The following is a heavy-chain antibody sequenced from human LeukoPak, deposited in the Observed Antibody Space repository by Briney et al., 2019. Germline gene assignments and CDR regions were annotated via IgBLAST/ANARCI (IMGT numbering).Heavy chain of an antibody. CDR1: GGSISSGDYY. Sequence: PSQTLSLTCTVSGGSISSGDYYWSWLRQHPGKGLEWIAYISNRGGSYYNPSLKSRVTLSVDTSKNLFSLKLTPVTAADTAVYYCARDSLDQQLFNQGWFDPWGQGTLVTVSS. D-gene: IGHD6-13*01. CDR2: ISNRGGS. CDR3: ARDSLDQQLFNQGWFDP. V-gene: IGHV4-31*03. J-gene: IGHJ5*02.